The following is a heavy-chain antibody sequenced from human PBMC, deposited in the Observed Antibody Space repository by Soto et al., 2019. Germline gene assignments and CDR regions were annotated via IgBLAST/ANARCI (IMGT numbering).Heavy chain of an antibody. V-gene: IGHV4-39*01. CDR1: GDSISNSRVY. D-gene: IGHD3-22*01. J-gene: IGHJ5*02. CDR3: ARDYFDSSDYTTNWFDP. Sequence: SETLSLTCGVAGDSISNSRVYWASIRQPPGEGLEWIGSIYHTGNAYYNPSLKSRVTISVDTSKNQFSLKVTSVTAADTALYYCARDYFDSSDYTTNWFDPWGQGTLVTVSS. CDR2: IYHTGNA.